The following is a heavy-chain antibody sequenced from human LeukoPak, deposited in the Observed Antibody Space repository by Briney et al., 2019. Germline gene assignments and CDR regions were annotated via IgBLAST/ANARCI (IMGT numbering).Heavy chain of an antibody. CDR2: ISGSGRST. V-gene: IGHV3-23*01. CDR3: TTDSNSPVLY. D-gene: IGHD2-2*01. Sequence: GGSLRLSCAASGFTFTTYAMTWVRQAPGKGLEWVSSISGSGRSTYYADSVKGRFTISRDNSKNTLYLQMNSLKTEDTAVYYCTTDSNSPVLYWGQGTLVTVSS. CDR1: GFTFTTYA. J-gene: IGHJ4*02.